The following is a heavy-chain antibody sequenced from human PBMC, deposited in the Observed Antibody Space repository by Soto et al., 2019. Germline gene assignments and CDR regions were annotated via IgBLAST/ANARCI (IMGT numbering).Heavy chain of an antibody. Sequence: ASVKVSCKASGYTFTSYAMHWVRQAPVQRLEWMGWINAGNGNTKYSQKFQGRVTITRDTSASTAYMELSSLRSEDTAVYYCARSIVVVTALDYWGQGTLVTVSS. V-gene: IGHV1-3*01. CDR3: ARSIVVVTALDY. J-gene: IGHJ4*02. CDR2: INAGNGNT. CDR1: GYTFTSYA. D-gene: IGHD2-21*02.